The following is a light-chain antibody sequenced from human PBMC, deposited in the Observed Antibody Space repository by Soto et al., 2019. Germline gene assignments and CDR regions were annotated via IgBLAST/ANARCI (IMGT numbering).Light chain of an antibody. CDR3: QQYYSYPYT. CDR1: QGISSY. V-gene: IGKV1-8*01. CDR2: AAS. Sequence: AIRMTQSPSSFSASTGDRVTITCRASQGISSYLAWYQQKPGKAPKLLIYAASTLQSGGPSRFSVSGSVTDFNLTISCLQSEDFATYYCQQYYSYPYTFGQGTKLEIK. J-gene: IGKJ2*01.